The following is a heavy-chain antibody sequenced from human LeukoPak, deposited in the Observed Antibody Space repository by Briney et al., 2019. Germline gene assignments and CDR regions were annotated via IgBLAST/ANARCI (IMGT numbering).Heavy chain of an antibody. CDR2: IHYSGST. J-gene: IGHJ3*02. Sequence: SETLSLTCTVSGGSISSYYWNWIRQPPGKGLEWIGLIHYSGSTNYNPSLKSRLTMSVDTSKNQFSLKLSSVTAADTAVYYCARHYGDYVGAFEIWGQGTMVTVSS. V-gene: IGHV4-59*08. D-gene: IGHD4-17*01. CDR1: GGSISSYY. CDR3: ARHYGDYVGAFEI.